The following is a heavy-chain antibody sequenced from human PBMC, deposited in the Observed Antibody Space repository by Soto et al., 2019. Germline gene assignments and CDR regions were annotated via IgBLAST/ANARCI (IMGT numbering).Heavy chain of an antibody. CDR3: ARGSSSWYDYFDY. CDR1: GGSISSYY. J-gene: IGHJ4*02. V-gene: IGHV4-59*01. CDR2: IYYSGST. Sequence: PSETLSLTCTVSGGSISSYYWSWIRQPPGKGLEWIGYIYYSGSTNYNPSLKSRVTISVDTSKNQFSLKLSSVTAADTAVYYCARGSSSWYDYFDYWGQGTLVTVSS. D-gene: IGHD6-13*01.